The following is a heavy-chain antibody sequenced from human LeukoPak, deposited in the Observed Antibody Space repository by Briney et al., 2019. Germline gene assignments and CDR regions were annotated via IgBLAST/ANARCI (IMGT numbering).Heavy chain of an antibody. CDR3: AKDPSGPIDY. Sequence: GGSLRLSCAASGFTFSSYGMHWVRQAPGKGLEWVAVISYDGSNKYYADSVKGRLTISRDNSENTLYLQMNSLRAEDTAVYYCAKDPSGPIDYWGQGTLVTVSS. CDR1: GFTFSSYG. J-gene: IGHJ4*02. CDR2: ISYDGSNK. V-gene: IGHV3-30*18.